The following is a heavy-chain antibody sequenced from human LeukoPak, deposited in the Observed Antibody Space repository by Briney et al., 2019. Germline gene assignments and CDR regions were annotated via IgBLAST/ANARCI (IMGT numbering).Heavy chain of an antibody. D-gene: IGHD6-13*01. CDR3: AKDIGESPPLAGIDY. CDR1: GFTFDDYA. CDR2: ISWNSGSI. V-gene: IGHV3-9*01. J-gene: IGHJ4*02. Sequence: PGGSLRLSCAASGFTFDDYAMHWVRPAPGKGLEWVSGISWNSGSIGYADSVKGRFTIPRDNAKNSLYLQMNSLRAEDTALYYGAKDIGESPPLAGIDYWGQGTLVTVSS.